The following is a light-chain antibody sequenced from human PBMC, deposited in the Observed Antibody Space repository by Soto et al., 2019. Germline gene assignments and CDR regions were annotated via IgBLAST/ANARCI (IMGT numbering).Light chain of an antibody. V-gene: IGLV2-14*03. CDR1: SSDVGGSNF. CDR2: DVA. J-gene: IGLJ1*01. Sequence: SVLTQPASVSDSPGQSITFSCTGTSSDVGGSNFVSWYQQHPGKPPKLIIYDVANRPSGVSNRFSGSKSGSTASLIISRLQTEDEADYYCVSYTSSTTYVFGTGTKVTVL. CDR3: VSYTSSTTYV.